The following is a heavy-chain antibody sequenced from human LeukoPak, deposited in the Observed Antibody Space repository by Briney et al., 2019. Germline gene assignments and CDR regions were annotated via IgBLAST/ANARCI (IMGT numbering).Heavy chain of an antibody. D-gene: IGHD3-3*01. J-gene: IGHJ4*02. CDR2: ISAYNGNT. CDR1: GYTFTSYG. V-gene: IGHV1-18*01. Sequence: GASVKVSCKASGYTFTSYGISWVRQAPGQGLEWMGWISAYNGNTNYAQKFQDRVTITRDTSATTAYMELNSLISEDTAVYYCAKSSGYYYFDYWGQGTLVAVSS. CDR3: AKSSGYYYFDY.